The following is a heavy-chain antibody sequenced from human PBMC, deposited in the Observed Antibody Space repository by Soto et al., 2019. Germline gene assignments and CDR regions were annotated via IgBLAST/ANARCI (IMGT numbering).Heavy chain of an antibody. J-gene: IGHJ5*02. CDR3: ARDGLARIAAAGSWFDP. CDR1: GYTFTSYG. D-gene: IGHD6-13*01. CDR2: ISAYNGNT. Sequence: GASVKVSCKASGYTFTSYGISWVRQAPGQGLEWMGWISAYNGNTNYAQKLQGRVTMTTDTSTSTAYMELRSLRSDDTAVYYCARDGLARIAAAGSWFDPWGQGTLVTVSS. V-gene: IGHV1-18*01.